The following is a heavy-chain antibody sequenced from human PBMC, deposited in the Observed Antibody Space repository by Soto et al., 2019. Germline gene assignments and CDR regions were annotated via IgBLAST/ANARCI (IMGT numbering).Heavy chain of an antibody. CDR3: AKDFGDIVVVVLAPYGMDV. Sequence: GGALRLSCAASGFTFTNYAMKWVRQAPGKGLEWVSVISGSGESTYYADSVKGRFTISRDNSKNTLYLQMNSLRAEDTAVYFCAKDFGDIVVVVLAPYGMDVWGLGTTVTVSS. D-gene: IGHD2-15*01. V-gene: IGHV3-23*01. CDR1: GFTFTNYA. J-gene: IGHJ6*02. CDR2: ISGSGEST.